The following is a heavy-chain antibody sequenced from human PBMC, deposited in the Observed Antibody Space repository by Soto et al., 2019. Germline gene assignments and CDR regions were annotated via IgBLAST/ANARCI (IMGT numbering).Heavy chain of an antibody. V-gene: IGHV4-30-4*01. CDR2: IYYSGST. J-gene: IGHJ4*02. Sequence: QVQLQESGPGLVKPSQTLSLTCTVSGGSISSGDYYWSWIRQPPGKGLEWIGYIYYSGSTYYNPSLKSRVTISVDTSKNQFSLKLSSVTAADTAVYYCARELIEATTHAAYFDYWGQGTLVTVSS. CDR3: ARELIEATTHAAYFDY. D-gene: IGHD5-12*01. CDR1: GGSISSGDYY.